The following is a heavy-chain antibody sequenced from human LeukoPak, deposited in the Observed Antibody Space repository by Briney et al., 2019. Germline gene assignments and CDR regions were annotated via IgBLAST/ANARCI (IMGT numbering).Heavy chain of an antibody. J-gene: IGHJ6*02. CDR3: ARDRCSSTSCFYYYYYYGMDV. CDR1: GYTFTSYG. V-gene: IGHV1-18*01. D-gene: IGHD2-2*01. Sequence: EASVKVSCKASGYTFTSYGISWVRQAPGQGLEWMGWISAYNGHTNYAQKLQGRVTMTTDTSASTAYMELSSLRSEDTAVYYCARDRCSSTSCFYYYYYYGMDVWGQGTTVTVSS. CDR2: ISAYNGHT.